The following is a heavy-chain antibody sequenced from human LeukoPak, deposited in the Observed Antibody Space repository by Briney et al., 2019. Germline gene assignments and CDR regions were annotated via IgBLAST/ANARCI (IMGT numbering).Heavy chain of an antibody. V-gene: IGHV3-23*01. CDR1: DFTFTTYA. Sequence: GGSLRLSCAASDFTFTTYAMTWVRQAPGKGLVWVSSISGGGDITYYTDSVKGRFTISRDNSKNTLYMEMKSLRAEDTAVYYCAKASSLLRGPMVIYYFDFWGQGTLVTVSS. D-gene: IGHD2-21*01. J-gene: IGHJ4*02. CDR2: ISGGGDIT. CDR3: AKASSLLRGPMVIYYFDF.